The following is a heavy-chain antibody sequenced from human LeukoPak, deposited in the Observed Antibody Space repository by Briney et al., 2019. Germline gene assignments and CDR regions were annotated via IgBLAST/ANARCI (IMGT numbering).Heavy chain of an antibody. CDR3: AKDCYGSGSYPDAFDI. CDR2: IRYDGSNK. Sequence: PGGSLRLSCAASGFTFSSYGMHWVRQAPGKGLEWVAFIRYDGSNKYYADSVKGRFTISRDNSKNTLYLQMNSLRAEDTAVYYCAKDCYGSGSYPDAFDIWGQGTMVTVSS. V-gene: IGHV3-30*02. D-gene: IGHD3-10*01. CDR1: GFTFSSYG. J-gene: IGHJ3*02.